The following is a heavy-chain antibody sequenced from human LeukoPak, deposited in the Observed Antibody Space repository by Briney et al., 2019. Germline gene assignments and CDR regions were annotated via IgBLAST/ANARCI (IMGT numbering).Heavy chain of an antibody. Sequence: PSETLSLTCTVSGASVSNNNYYWGWIRQPPGKGLEWIGSIYYSGSTYYNPSLKSRVTISVDTSKNQFSLKLSSVTAADTAVYYCARPSYYYDSSGYYLNWFDPWGQGTLVTVSS. CDR3: ARPSYYYDSSGYYLNWFDP. D-gene: IGHD3-22*01. CDR2: IYYSGST. J-gene: IGHJ5*02. V-gene: IGHV4-39*01. CDR1: GASVSNNNYY.